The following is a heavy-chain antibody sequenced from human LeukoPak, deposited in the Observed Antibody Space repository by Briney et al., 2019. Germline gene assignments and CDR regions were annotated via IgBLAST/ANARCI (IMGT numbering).Heavy chain of an antibody. CDR3: ARSYCSSTGCPY. Sequence: MASGTLSLTCAVSGGSISSSNWWSWVRQPPGKGLEWIGEIYHSGSTNYNPSLKSRVTISVDTSENQFSLKLSSVTAADTAVYYCARSYCSSTGCPYWGQGTLVTVSS. V-gene: IGHV4-4*02. CDR1: GGSISSSNW. J-gene: IGHJ4*02. D-gene: IGHD2-2*01. CDR2: IYHSGST.